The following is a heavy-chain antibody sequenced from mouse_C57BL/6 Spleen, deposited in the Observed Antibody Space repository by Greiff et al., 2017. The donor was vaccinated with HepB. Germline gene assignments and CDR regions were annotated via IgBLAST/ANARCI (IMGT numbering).Heavy chain of an antibody. V-gene: IGHV1-15*01. J-gene: IGHJ3*01. CDR3: TNYDYDD. Sequence: QVQLKESGAELVRPGASVTLSCKASGYTFTDYEMHWVKQTPVHGLEWIGAIDPETGGTAYNQKFKGKAILTADKSSSTAYMELRSLTSEDSAVYYCTNYDYDDWGQGTLVTVSA. CDR1: GYTFTDYE. D-gene: IGHD2-4*01. CDR2: IDPETGGT.